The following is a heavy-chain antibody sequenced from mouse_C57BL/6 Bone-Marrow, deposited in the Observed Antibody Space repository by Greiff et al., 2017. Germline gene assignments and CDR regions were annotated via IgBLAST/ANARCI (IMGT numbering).Heavy chain of an antibody. CDR2: INYDGSST. D-gene: IGHD2-4*01. Sequence: EVHLVASEGGLVQPGSSMKLSCTASGFTFSDYYMAWVRQVPETGLEWVANINYDGSSTYYLDSLKSRFIISRDNAKNILYLQMSSLKSEDTATYYCARDDYDGAWFAYWGQGTLVTVSA. J-gene: IGHJ3*01. V-gene: IGHV5-16*01. CDR1: GFTFSDYY. CDR3: ARDDYDGAWFAY.